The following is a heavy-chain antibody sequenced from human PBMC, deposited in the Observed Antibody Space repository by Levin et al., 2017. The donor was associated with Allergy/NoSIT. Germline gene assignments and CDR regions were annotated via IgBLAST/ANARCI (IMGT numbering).Heavy chain of an antibody. J-gene: IGHJ6*02. Sequence: KPGGSLRLSCVVSGYSISSGYYWGWIRQPPGKGLEWLGSVYHSGSTYYNPSLKSRVTISVDTSKNQFSLKLSSVTAADTAVYYCARVEDGQPAGLNYYGMDVWAKGPRSPSP. D-gene: IGHD2-2*01. CDR1: GYSISSGYY. CDR2: VYHSGST. V-gene: IGHV4-38-2*01. CDR3: ARVEDGQPAGLNYYGMDV.